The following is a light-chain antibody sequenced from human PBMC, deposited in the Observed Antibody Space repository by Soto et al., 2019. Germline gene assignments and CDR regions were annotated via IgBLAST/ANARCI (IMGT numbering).Light chain of an antibody. CDR2: EVS. J-gene: IGLJ1*01. CDR1: SSDVGAYDY. V-gene: IGLV2-14*03. CDR3: ASPTSTNTRV. Sequence: QSALTQPASESGSPGQSIAISCTGTSSDVGAYDYVSWYQQHPDRAPRLVIYEVSHRPSGVSNRFSGSKSVNTATLTISGLQAEHEADYYCASPTSTNTRVFGTGPKVTVL.